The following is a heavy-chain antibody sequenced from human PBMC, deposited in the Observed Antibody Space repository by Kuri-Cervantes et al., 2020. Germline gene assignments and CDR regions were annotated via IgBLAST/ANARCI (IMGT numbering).Heavy chain of an antibody. D-gene: IGHD3-10*02. CDR1: GYTFSNYG. J-gene: IGHJ3*02. V-gene: IGHV1-18*01. Sequence: ASVKVSCKASGYTFSNYGISWVRQAPGQGLEWMGWISVYNGNTNYAQKLQGRVTMTTDTSTSTAYMELRSLRSDDTAVYYCAREMFPDAFDIWGQGTMVTVSS. CDR2: ISVYNGNT. CDR3: AREMFPDAFDI.